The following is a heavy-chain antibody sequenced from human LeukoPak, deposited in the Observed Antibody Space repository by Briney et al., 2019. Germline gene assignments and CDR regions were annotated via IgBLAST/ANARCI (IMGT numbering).Heavy chain of an antibody. Sequence: SETLSLTCIVSGGSIGTYYWSWIRQSPGKGLEWIGYIYVTGSTRYNPYLQSRVTISVDTSRNQFFLKMSSVTAANTAVYYCARHIGGGIEDMDVWGTGTKVTVSS. D-gene: IGHD3-16*02. CDR1: GGSIGTYY. CDR3: ARHIGGGIEDMDV. CDR2: IYVTGST. V-gene: IGHV4-59*08. J-gene: IGHJ6*03.